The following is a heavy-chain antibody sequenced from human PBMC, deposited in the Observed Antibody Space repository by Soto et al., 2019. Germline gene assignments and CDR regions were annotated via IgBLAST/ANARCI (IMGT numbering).Heavy chain of an antibody. CDR1: GFTFSDYA. CDR2: IYGNGAGI. Sequence: PGGSLRLSCAASGFTFSDYAMTWVRPAPGKGLESVSGIYGNGAGIQYADSVRGRFTISRDNSKNTLDLQMNSLRAEDTAVYYCATDVISGDGFWLMDLWGQGTLVTVSS. CDR3: ATDVISGDGFWLMDL. D-gene: IGHD2-21*02. V-gene: IGHV3-23*01. J-gene: IGHJ4*02.